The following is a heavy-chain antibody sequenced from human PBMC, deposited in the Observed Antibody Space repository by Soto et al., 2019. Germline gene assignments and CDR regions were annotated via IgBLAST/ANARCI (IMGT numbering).Heavy chain of an antibody. D-gene: IGHD1-26*01. V-gene: IGHV1-69*13. J-gene: IGHJ6*02. CDR2: IIPIFGTA. Sequence: SVKVSCKASGGTFSSYAISWVRQAPGQGLEWMGGIIPIFGTANYAQKFQGRVTITADESTSTAYMELSSLRSEDTAVYYCARDLKNSGSYDVYYYYGMDVWGQGTTVTVSS. CDR1: GGTFSSYA. CDR3: ARDLKNSGSYDVYYYYGMDV.